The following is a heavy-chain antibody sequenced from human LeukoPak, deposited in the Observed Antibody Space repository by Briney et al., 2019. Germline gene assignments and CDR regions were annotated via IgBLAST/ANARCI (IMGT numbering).Heavy chain of an antibody. D-gene: IGHD3-10*01. V-gene: IGHV3-23*01. CDR2: PSGSGGST. CDR1: GFTFSSYA. Sequence: LTGGSLRLSCAASGFTFSSYAMSWVRQAPGKGLEWVSAPSGSGGSTYYADSVMGRFIISRDNSKNTLYLEMNRLRAEDTAVYYCAREGSVGTWFRHFDLWGRGTLVTVSS. J-gene: IGHJ2*01. CDR3: AREGSVGTWFRHFDL.